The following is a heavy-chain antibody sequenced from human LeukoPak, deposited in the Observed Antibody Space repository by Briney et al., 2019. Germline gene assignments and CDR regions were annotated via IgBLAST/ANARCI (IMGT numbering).Heavy chain of an antibody. V-gene: IGHV4-34*01. CDR3: AREIRYCSGGSCRRWFDP. Sequence: SETLSLTCAVYGGSFSGYYWSWIRQPPGKGLEWIGENNHSGSTNYNPSLKSRVTISVDTSKNQFSLKLSSVTAADTAVYYCAREIRYCSGGSCRRWFDPWGQGTLVTVSS. CDR1: GGSFSGYY. CDR2: NNHSGST. D-gene: IGHD2-15*01. J-gene: IGHJ5*02.